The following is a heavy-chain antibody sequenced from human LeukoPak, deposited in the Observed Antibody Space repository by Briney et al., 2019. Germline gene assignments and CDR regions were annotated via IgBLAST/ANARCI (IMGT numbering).Heavy chain of an antibody. CDR1: GFTFDDYA. J-gene: IGHJ4*02. Sequence: GGSLRLSCAASGFTFDDYAMHWVRQAPGRGLEAVSLISWDGDSTYYADSVKGRFTISRDYAKNSLYLQMNSLRAEDTALYYCARDLRTVVGESGFDYWGQGTLVTVSS. CDR2: ISWDGDST. D-gene: IGHD2-21*01. CDR3: ARDLRTVVGESGFDY. V-gene: IGHV3-43D*03.